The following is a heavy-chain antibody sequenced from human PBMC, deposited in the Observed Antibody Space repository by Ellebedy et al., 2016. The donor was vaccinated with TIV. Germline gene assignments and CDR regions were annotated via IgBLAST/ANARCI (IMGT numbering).Heavy chain of an antibody. D-gene: IGHD2-15*01. J-gene: IGHJ4*02. Sequence: GESLKISCVASGFTFSSHVMNWVRQSPGKGLEWVSSIRSTGSDKYYAESVKGRFTISRDNAQDTLFLQMNSLRAEDTAVYFCSRGWSTPDSWGQGTLVIVSS. V-gene: IGHV3-21*06. CDR3: SRGWSTPDS. CDR1: GFTFSSHV. CDR2: IRSTGSDK.